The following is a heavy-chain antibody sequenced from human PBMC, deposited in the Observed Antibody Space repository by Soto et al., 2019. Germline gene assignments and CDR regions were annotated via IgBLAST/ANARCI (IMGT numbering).Heavy chain of an antibody. D-gene: IGHD5-12*01. Sequence: SETLSLTCVVSGASLSSYYWSWIRQPPGKGLEWIGEINHSGSTNYNPSLKSRVTISVDTSKNQFSLKLSSVTAADTAVYYCARADMVATSALDYWGQGTLVTVSS. J-gene: IGHJ4*02. CDR1: GASLSSYY. V-gene: IGHV4-34*01. CDR2: INHSGST. CDR3: ARADMVATSALDY.